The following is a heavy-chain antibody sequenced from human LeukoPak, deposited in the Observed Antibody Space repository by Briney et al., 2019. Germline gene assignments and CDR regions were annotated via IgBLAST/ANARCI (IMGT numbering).Heavy chain of an antibody. Sequence: GGSLRLSCAASGFTFSSYGMHWVRQAPGKGLEWVAFIRYDGSNKYYADSVKGRFTISRDNSKNTLYLQMNSLRAEDTAVYYCVSPLSPRGTDNWFDPWGQGTLVTVSS. V-gene: IGHV3-30*02. CDR3: VSPLSPRGTDNWFDP. CDR2: IRYDGSNK. D-gene: IGHD1-26*01. CDR1: GFTFSSYG. J-gene: IGHJ5*02.